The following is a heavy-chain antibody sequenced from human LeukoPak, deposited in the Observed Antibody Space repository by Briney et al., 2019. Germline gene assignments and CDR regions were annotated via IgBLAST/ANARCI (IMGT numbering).Heavy chain of an antibody. Sequence: ASVKVSCKASGYTSTGYYMHWVRQAPGQGLEWMGRINPNSGGTNYAQKFQGRVTMTRDTSISTAYMELSRLRSDDTAVYYCTRDLSRFGDDWFDPWGQGTLVTVSS. J-gene: IGHJ5*02. CDR1: GYTSTGYY. CDR3: TRDLSRFGDDWFDP. CDR2: INPNSGGT. D-gene: IGHD3-10*01. V-gene: IGHV1-2*06.